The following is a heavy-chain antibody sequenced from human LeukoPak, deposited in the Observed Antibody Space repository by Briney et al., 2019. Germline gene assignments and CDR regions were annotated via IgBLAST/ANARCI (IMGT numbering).Heavy chain of an antibody. CDR3: ARDRGGSASHGFDAFDI. CDR1: GGTFSSYA. V-gene: IGHV1-69*13. Sequence: SVKVSCKASGGTFSSYAISWVRQAPGQGLEWMGGIIPIFGAANYAQKFQGRVTITADESTSTAYMELSSLRSEDTAVYYCARDRGGSASHGFDAFDIWGQGTMVTVSS. J-gene: IGHJ3*02. D-gene: IGHD3-10*01. CDR2: IIPIFGAA.